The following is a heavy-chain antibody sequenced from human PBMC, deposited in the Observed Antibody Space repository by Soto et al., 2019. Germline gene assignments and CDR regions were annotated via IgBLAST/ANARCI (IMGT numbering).Heavy chain of an antibody. CDR2: ISWNSGSI. J-gene: IGHJ6*02. V-gene: IGHV3-9*01. CDR3: AKDMAPYCSSTSCSYYYYGMDV. D-gene: IGHD2-2*01. Sequence: SLRLSCAASGFTFDDYAMHWVRQAPGKGLEWVSGISWNSGSIGYADSVKGRFTISRDNAKNSLYLQMNSLRAEDTALYYCAKDMAPYCSSTSCSYYYYGMDVWGQGTTVTVSS. CDR1: GFTFDDYA.